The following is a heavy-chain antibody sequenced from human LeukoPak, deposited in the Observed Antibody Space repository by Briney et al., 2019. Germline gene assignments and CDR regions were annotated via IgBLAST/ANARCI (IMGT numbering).Heavy chain of an antibody. CDR1: GFTFSSYS. CDR2: ISSSSSYI. Sequence: GGSLRLSCAASGFTFSSYSMNWVRQAPGKGLEWVSSISSSSSYIYYADSVKGRFTISRDNAKNSLYLQMNSLSAEDTAVYYCARVVVGATFAYDYWGQGTLVTASS. CDR3: ARVVVGATFAYDY. V-gene: IGHV3-21*01. D-gene: IGHD1-26*01. J-gene: IGHJ4*02.